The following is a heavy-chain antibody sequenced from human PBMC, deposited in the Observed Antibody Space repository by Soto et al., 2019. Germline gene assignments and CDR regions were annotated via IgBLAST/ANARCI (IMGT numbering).Heavy chain of an antibody. CDR3: ARGAGFSYASTWFDI. CDR1: GGSVSSGTYY. CDR2: IYYTGST. V-gene: IGHV4-61*03. Sequence: SETLSLTCTVFGGSVSSGTYYWSWIRQAPGKGLEWVGHIYYTGSTNYNPSLNNRVTISVDTSKNHFSLQLTSVTAADTAVYDCARGAGFSYASTWFDIWGQGTRVTVSS. J-gene: IGHJ5*02. D-gene: IGHD5-18*01.